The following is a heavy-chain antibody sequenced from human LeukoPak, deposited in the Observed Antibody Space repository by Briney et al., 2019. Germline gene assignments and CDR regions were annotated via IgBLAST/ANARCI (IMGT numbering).Heavy chain of an antibody. CDR3: ARDMAVAGLLDYYGMDV. CDR2: IIPIFGTA. CDR1: GGTFSSYA. Sequence: ASVKVSCKASGGTFSSYAISWVRQAPGQGLEWMGGIIPIFGTANYAQKFQGRVTMTRNTSISTAYMELSSLRSEDTAVYYCARDMAVAGLLDYYGMDVWGQGTTVTVSS. V-gene: IGHV1-69*05. J-gene: IGHJ6*02. D-gene: IGHD6-19*01.